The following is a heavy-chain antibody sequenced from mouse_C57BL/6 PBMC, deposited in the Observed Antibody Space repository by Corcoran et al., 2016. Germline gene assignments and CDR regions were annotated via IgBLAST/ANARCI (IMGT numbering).Heavy chain of an antibody. Sequence: QVQLQQSGAELARPGASVKLSCKASGYTFTSYGISWVKQRTGQGLEWIGEIYPRSGNTYYNEKFKGKATLTADKSSSTAYMELRSLTSEDAAVYFCAREGAAQAPLFAYWGQGTLVTVSA. J-gene: IGHJ3*01. CDR2: IYPRSGNT. V-gene: IGHV1-81*01. CDR3: AREGAAQAPLFAY. D-gene: IGHD3-2*02. CDR1: GYTFTSYG.